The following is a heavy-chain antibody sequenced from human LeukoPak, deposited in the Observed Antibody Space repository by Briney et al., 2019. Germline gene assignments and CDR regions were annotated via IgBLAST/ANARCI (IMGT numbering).Heavy chain of an antibody. CDR2: IYYSGST. D-gene: IGHD2-2*02. CDR1: GGSVTSNSYY. CDR3: ARAYCSSTSCYNLFDY. J-gene: IGHJ4*02. V-gene: IGHV4-61*01. Sequence: SETLSLTCSVSGGSVTSNSYYWTWIRQPPGKGLECIGYIYYSGSTDYNPSLKSRVTISVDTSKNQFSLKLSSVTAADTGVYYCARAYCSSTSCYNLFDYWGQGTLVTVSS.